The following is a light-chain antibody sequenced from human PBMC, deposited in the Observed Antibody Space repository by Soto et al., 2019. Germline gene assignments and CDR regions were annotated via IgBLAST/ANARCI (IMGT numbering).Light chain of an antibody. CDR2: EVS. CDR3: CSYGGSRAV. J-gene: IGLJ7*01. CDR1: RSDVGSHNL. V-gene: IGLV2-23*02. Sequence: QSALTQPASVSGSPGQSITISCTGTRSDVGSHNLVSWYQQHPGQSPKLMIYEVSNRPLGVSNRFSASKSGNTASLTISGLQADEEGDYYCCSYGGSRAVFGGGTQLTVL.